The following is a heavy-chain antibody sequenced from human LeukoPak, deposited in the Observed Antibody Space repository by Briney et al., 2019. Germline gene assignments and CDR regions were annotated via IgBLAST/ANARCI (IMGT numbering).Heavy chain of an antibody. CDR2: INPNSGGT. CDR1: GYTFTGYY. J-gene: IGHJ4*02. D-gene: IGHD2-2*01. Sequence: ASVKVSCNASGYTFTGYYIHWLRQAPGQGLEWMGWINPNSGGTNYAQKFQGLVTMSRDTSITTAYMELNRLISDDTAVYYCARTKPPCTSCLLLDHWGQGTLVTVSS. V-gene: IGHV1-2*02. CDR3: ARTKPPCTSCLLLDH.